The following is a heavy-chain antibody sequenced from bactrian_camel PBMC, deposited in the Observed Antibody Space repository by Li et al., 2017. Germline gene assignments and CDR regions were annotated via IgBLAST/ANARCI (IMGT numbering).Heavy chain of an antibody. CDR2: TGGFGT. D-gene: IGHD1*01. Sequence: HVQLVESGGGSVQAGGTLRLSCTAPEFTPNWAFYSWFRQAPGKEREGVAITGGFGTYYADSVKGRFTISKDNAKNTVYLQMNSLTPEDTAMYYCGARREGCWPGRMFTPQVYGYWGQGTQVTVS. V-gene: IGHV3S63*01. CDR3: GARREGCWPGRMFTPQVYGY. J-gene: IGHJ6*01. CDR1: EFTPNWAF.